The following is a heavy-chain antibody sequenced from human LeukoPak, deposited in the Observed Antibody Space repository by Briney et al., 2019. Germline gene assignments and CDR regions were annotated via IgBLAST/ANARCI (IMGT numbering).Heavy chain of an antibody. CDR1: GYTFTSYD. D-gene: IGHD6-13*01. Sequence: ASVKVSCKASGYTFTSYDINWVRQATGQGLEWMGWMNPNSGNTGYSQKFQGRVTITRDTSASTAYMELSSLRSEDTAVYYCARTVSSSWYYGYFDYWGQGTLVTVSS. CDR2: MNPNSGNT. V-gene: IGHV1-8*01. J-gene: IGHJ4*02. CDR3: ARTVSSSWYYGYFDY.